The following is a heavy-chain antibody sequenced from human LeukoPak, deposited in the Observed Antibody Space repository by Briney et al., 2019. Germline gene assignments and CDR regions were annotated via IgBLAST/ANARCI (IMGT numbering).Heavy chain of an antibody. V-gene: IGHV4-59*01. CDR1: GGSIRSYY. CDR3: AREMAGGCFDS. Sequence: SETLSLTCTVSGGSIRSYYWTWIRQPPGKGLEWIGYISYRGSTNYNPSLKSRVTISVDRSKNQFSLKLSSVTAADTAVYYCAREMAGGCFDSWGQGTLVTVSS. CDR2: ISYRGST. J-gene: IGHJ4*02. D-gene: IGHD5-24*01.